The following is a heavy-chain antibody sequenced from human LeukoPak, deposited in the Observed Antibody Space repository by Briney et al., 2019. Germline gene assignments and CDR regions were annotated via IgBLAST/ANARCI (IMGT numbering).Heavy chain of an antibody. CDR3: AKDSNWGSAYYYYMDV. CDR1: GFTFSSYA. CDR2: ISGSGGST. Sequence: GGSLRLSCAASGFTFSSYAVSWVRQAPGKGLEWVSAISGSGGSTYYADSVKGRFTISRDNSKNTLYLQMNSLRAEDTAVYYCAKDSNWGSAYYYYMDVWGKGTTVTVSS. D-gene: IGHD7-27*01. V-gene: IGHV3-23*01. J-gene: IGHJ6*03.